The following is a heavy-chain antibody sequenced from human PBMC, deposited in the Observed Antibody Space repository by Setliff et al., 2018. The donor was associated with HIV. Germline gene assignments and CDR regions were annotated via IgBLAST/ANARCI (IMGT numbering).Heavy chain of an antibody. Sequence: SETLSLTCTASGGSISNYYWSWIRQPPGKGLEWIGYIFYSGSTNSNPSLKSRVTISVDTSKNLFSLKLTSVTAADTAVYYCARHIRYFGDYFDYWGQGTLVTVSS. J-gene: IGHJ4*02. CDR1: GGSISNYY. CDR3: ARHIRYFGDYFDY. D-gene: IGHD4-17*01. CDR2: IFYSGST. V-gene: IGHV4-59*08.